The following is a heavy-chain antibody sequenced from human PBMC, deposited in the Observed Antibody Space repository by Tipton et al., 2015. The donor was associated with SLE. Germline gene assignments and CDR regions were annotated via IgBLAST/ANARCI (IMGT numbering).Heavy chain of an antibody. CDR3: ARARGYSYGYGPYYYYTDV. V-gene: IGHV4-59*01. J-gene: IGHJ6*03. D-gene: IGHD5-18*01. CDR2: IYYSGST. Sequence: LRLSCTVSGGSISSYYWSWIRQPPGKGLEWVGYIYYSGSTNYNTSLKSRVTISVDTSKNQFSLKLSSVTAADTAVYYCARARGYSYGYGPYYYYTDVWGKGTTVTVSS. CDR1: GGSISSYY.